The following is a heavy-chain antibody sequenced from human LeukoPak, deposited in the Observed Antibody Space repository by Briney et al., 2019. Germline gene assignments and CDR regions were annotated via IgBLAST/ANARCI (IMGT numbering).Heavy chain of an antibody. D-gene: IGHD3-22*01. Sequence: GGSLRLSCAASGFTFDDYAMSWVRQAPGKGLEWVSGINWNGGSTGYADSVKGRFTISRDNAKNSLYLQMNSLRAEDTALYYCARTPRIYYDDRMDIWGQGTMVTVSS. CDR1: GFTFDDYA. CDR3: ARTPRIYYDDRMDI. V-gene: IGHV3-20*04. CDR2: INWNGGST. J-gene: IGHJ3*02.